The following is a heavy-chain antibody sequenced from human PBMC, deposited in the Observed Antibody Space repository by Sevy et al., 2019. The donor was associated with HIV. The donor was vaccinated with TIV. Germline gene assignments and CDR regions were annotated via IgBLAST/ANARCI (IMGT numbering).Heavy chain of an antibody. J-gene: IGHJ3*02. D-gene: IGHD3-10*01. V-gene: IGHV6-1*01. CDR2: TNYRSKWYN. Sequence: SQTLSLTCAISGDSVSSNSAAWNWIRQSPSRGLEWLGRTNYRSKWYNDYAVFVKSRVTINADTSKNQCSLQLKSVIPDDTAVYYCARVGELFGAFDIWGQGTMVTVSS. CDR1: GDSVSSNSAA. CDR3: ARVGELFGAFDI.